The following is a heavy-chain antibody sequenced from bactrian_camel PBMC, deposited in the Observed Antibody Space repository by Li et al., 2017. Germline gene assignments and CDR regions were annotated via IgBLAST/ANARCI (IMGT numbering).Heavy chain of an antibody. CDR1: GYDKSKYQ. V-gene: IGHV3S53*01. Sequence: VESGGGSVQSGGSLRLSCATSGYDKSKYQLGWFRQAPGERREAVAVIDDTGTREYANSVKGRFIISQDSAKDTLYLQMDNLKPDDSGMYYCAADRYASAWYFFRASSHAYWGQGTQVTVS. CDR3: AADRYASAWYFFRASSHAY. J-gene: IGHJ4*01. CDR2: IDDTGTR. D-gene: IGHD6*01.